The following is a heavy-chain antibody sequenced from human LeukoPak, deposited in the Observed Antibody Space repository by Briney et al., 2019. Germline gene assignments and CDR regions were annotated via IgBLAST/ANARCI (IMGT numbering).Heavy chain of an antibody. CDR2: INHSGST. Sequence: SETLSLTCAVYGGSFSGYYWGWIRQPPGKGLEWIGEINHSGSTNYNPSLKSRVTISIDTSKNQFSLKLSSVTAADTAVYYCARAWSYGYSNFDYWGQGTLVTVSS. CDR1: GGSFSGYY. CDR3: ARAWSYGYSNFDY. J-gene: IGHJ4*02. V-gene: IGHV4-34*01. D-gene: IGHD5-18*01.